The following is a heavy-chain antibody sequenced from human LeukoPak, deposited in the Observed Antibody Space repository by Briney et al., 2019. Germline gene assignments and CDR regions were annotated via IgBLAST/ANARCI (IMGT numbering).Heavy chain of an antibody. J-gene: IGHJ4*02. D-gene: IGHD1-1*01. CDR2: INQYESEK. CDR1: GFAFSTYW. CDR3: ATDTRGFFDY. Sequence: PGGSLRLSCAASGFAFSTYWVTWVRQAPGKGLEWVANINQYESEKYYVDSVKGRFTIFRDNAKNSLSLQMNSLSVEDTAVYYCATDTRGFFDYWGQGTLVTVSS. V-gene: IGHV3-7*01.